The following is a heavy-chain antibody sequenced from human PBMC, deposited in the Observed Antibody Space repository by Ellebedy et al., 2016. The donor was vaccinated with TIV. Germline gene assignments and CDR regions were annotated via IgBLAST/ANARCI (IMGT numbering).Heavy chain of an antibody. CDR1: GFSFSNFA. CDR3: ARDPGRQGYFDY. D-gene: IGHD3-22*01. V-gene: IGHV3-30*04. J-gene: IGHJ4*02. CDR2: ISNDGKKK. Sequence: GESLKISXVVSGFSFSNFAMEWVRQAPGKGLEWVAAISNDGKKKYYTDSVKGQFTISRDNSKNTVYLEMNSLKGDDTAVYYCARDPGRQGYFDYWGQGTLVTVSS.